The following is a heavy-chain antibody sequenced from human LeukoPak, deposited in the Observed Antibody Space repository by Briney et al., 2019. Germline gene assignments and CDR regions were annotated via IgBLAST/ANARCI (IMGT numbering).Heavy chain of an antibody. D-gene: IGHD2-21*02. J-gene: IGHJ5*02. CDR3: ARGVVVTYNWFDP. V-gene: IGHV4-31*03. CDR1: GGSIGSGGYY. Sequence: PSQTLSLTCTVSGGSIGSGGYYWSWIRQHPGKGLEWIGYIYYSGSTYYNPSLKSRVTISVDTSKSQFSLKLSSVTAADTAVYYCARGVVVTYNWFDPWGQGTLVTVSS. CDR2: IYYSGST.